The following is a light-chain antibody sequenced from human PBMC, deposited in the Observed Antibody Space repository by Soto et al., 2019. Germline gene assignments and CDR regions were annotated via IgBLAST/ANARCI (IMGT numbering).Light chain of an antibody. Sequence: QSALTQPPSVSGSPGQSVAISCTGTSSDVGSYNRVSWYQQPPGAAPKLMIYEVSNRPSGVPDRLSGSKSGNTASLTISGLQAEDEADYYCNSYTGSRTYVFGTVTNLTVL. J-gene: IGLJ1*01. CDR2: EVS. V-gene: IGLV2-18*02. CDR1: SSDVGSYNR. CDR3: NSYTGSRTYV.